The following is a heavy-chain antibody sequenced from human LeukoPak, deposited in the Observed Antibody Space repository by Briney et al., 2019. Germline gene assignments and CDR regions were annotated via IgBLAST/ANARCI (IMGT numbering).Heavy chain of an antibody. Sequence: GASVKVSCKASGYTFTGYYMHWVRQAPGQGLEWMGWINPNSGGTNYAEKFHGRVTMTRDTSISTAYMELSRLRSNDTAVYYCARDPSNTSGWYIFFDYWGQGTLVTVSS. CDR1: GYTFTGYY. CDR3: ARDPSNTSGWYIFFDY. CDR2: INPNSGGT. J-gene: IGHJ4*02. V-gene: IGHV1-2*02. D-gene: IGHD6-19*01.